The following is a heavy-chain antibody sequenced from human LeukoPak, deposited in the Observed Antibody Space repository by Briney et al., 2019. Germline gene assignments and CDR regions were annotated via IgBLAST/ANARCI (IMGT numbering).Heavy chain of an antibody. CDR1: GGSFSGYY. D-gene: IGHD3-3*01. CDR2: INHSGST. J-gene: IGHJ5*02. V-gene: IGHV4-34*01. CDR3: ARAYYDFWSGYYSGRTWWFDP. Sequence: PSETLSLTCAVYGGSFSGYYWSWIRQPPGKGLEWIGEINHSGSTNYNPSLKSRVTISVDTSKNQFSLKLSSVTAADTAVYYCARAYYDFWSGYYSGRTWWFDPWGQGALVTVSS.